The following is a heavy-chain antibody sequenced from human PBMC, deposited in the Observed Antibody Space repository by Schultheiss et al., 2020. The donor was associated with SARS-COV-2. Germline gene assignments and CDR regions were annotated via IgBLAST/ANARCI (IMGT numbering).Heavy chain of an antibody. CDR3: ARDSPYSSGLGY. D-gene: IGHD3-22*01. CDR2: INNDGSIT. Sequence: GGSLRLSCVASGFTITDYWMQWVRQAPGKGPAWVSLINNDGSITNYADSVRGRVTISRDNAKNTVYLQMNSLGAEDTAVYYCARDSPYSSGLGYWGPGTLVTVSS. J-gene: IGHJ4*02. V-gene: IGHV3-74*01. CDR1: GFTITDYW.